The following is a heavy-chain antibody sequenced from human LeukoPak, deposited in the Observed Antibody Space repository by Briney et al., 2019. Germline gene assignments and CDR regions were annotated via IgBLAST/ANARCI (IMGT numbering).Heavy chain of an antibody. V-gene: IGHV6-1*01. CDR2: TYYRSRWYN. J-gene: IGHJ4*02. Sequence: SQTLSLTCAISGDSVSSNSAAWNWIRQSPSRGLEWLGRTYYRSRWYNDYAVSVKSRITINPDTSKNQFSLQLNSVTPEDTAVYYCASEVGDYYDSSGQTTPVAHLHYFDYWGQGTLVTVSS. CDR3: ASEVGDYYDSSGQTTPVAHLHYFDY. D-gene: IGHD3-22*01. CDR1: GDSVSSNSAA.